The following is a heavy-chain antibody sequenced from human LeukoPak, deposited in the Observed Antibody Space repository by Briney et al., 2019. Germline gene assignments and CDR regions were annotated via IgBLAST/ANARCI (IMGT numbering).Heavy chain of an antibody. CDR2: INPSGGST. J-gene: IGHJ4*02. CDR3: ARLEYSSSAGDY. CDR1: GYTFTSYY. V-gene: IGHV1-46*01. D-gene: IGHD6-6*01. Sequence: ASVKVSCKASGYTFTSYYMHWVRQAPGQGLEWMGIINPSGGSTSYAQKFQGRVTMTRDTSTSTAYMELSRLRSDDTAVYYCARLEYSSSAGDYWGQGTLVTVSS.